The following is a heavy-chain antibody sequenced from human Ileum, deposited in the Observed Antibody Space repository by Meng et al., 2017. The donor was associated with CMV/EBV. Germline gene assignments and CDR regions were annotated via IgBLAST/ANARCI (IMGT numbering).Heavy chain of an antibody. D-gene: IGHD1-14*01. J-gene: IGHJ4*02. CDR3: AREPPATFYFDY. Sequence: SCKASGYIFTGYYIRWVRQAPGQGLEWMGWINVYNGKTNYAQKFQGRVTMSTDSSTNTAYMDLRSLTSDDTAVYYCAREPPATFYFDYWGQGTLVTVSS. CDR2: INVYNGKT. V-gene: IGHV1-18*01. CDR1: GYIFTGYY.